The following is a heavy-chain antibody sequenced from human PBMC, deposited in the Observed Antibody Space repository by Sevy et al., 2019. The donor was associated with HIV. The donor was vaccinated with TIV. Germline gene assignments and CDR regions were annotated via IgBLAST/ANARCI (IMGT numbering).Heavy chain of an antibody. V-gene: IGHV3-49*03. J-gene: IGHJ4*02. CDR3: TRGRRVYADYGVDY. CDR1: GFTFGEYS. D-gene: IGHD4-17*01. CDR2: IRSEVYGGTR. Sequence: GGSLRLSCTASGFTFGEYSMSWFRQAPGKELEWVSFIRSEVYGGTREYAASVKGRFTISRDDSKSIAYLQMISLKTEDTAVYYCTRGRRVYADYGVDYWGQGTLVTVSS.